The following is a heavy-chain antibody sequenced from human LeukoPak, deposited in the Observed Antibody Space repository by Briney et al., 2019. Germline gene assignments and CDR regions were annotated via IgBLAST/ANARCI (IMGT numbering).Heavy chain of an antibody. CDR3: AREVPSYDFWSGTNWFDP. D-gene: IGHD3-3*01. J-gene: IGHJ5*02. CDR1: GFTFTNYD. CDR2: IIPIFGTA. V-gene: IGHV1-69*13. Sequence: ASVKVSCKASGFTFTNYDINWVRQASGQGLEWMGRIIPIFGTANYAQKFQGRVTITADESASTAYMELSSLRSEDTAVYYCAREVPSYDFWSGTNWFDPWGQGTLVTVSS.